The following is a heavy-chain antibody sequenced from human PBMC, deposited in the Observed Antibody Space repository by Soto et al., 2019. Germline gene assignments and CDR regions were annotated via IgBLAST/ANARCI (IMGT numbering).Heavy chain of an antibody. Sequence: ASVKVSCKASGYTFINFDISWVRQAAGQGLEWLGWMNPGSGKTGYASKFQGRVAMTRDASTGTSHLELSSLTSDDTAVYYCARMESAGTLNWFDPCGQGPLVTVSS. CDR2: MNPGSGKT. CDR1: GYTFINFD. D-gene: IGHD6-13*01. V-gene: IGHV1-8*02. J-gene: IGHJ5*02. CDR3: ARMESAGTLNWFDP.